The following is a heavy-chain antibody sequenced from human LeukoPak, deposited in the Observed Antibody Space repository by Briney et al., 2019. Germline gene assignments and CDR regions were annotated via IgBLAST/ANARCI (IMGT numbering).Heavy chain of an antibody. CDR3: VKARYYGSGSYFQFDY. Sequence: PGGSLRLSCSASGFTFSSYAMHWVRQAPGKGLEYVSAISSNGGSTYYADSVKGRFTISRDNSKNTLYLQMSSLRAEDTAVYYCVKARYYGSGSYFQFDYWGQGTLVTVSS. D-gene: IGHD3-10*01. CDR1: GFTFSSYA. J-gene: IGHJ4*02. CDR2: ISSNGGST. V-gene: IGHV3-64D*06.